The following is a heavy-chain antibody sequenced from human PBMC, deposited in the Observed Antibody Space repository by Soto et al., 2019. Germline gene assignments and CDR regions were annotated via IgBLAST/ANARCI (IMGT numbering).Heavy chain of an antibody. CDR2: IFHDGGT. D-gene: IGHD5-18*01. CDR1: GASISSGSW. CDR3: ARDEYSYSSD. Sequence: PSETLSLTXAVSGASISSGSWWSWVRQPPGKGLEWIGEIFHDGGTDYNPSLKSRVSMSVDKSKNHFSLELTSVTAADTALYYCARDEYSYSSDWGQGTLVTVSS. V-gene: IGHV4-4*02. J-gene: IGHJ4*02.